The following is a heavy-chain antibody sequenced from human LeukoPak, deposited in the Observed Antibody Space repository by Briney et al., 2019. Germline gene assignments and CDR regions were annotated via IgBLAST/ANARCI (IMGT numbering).Heavy chain of an antibody. Sequence: SEALSLTCAVYGGSFSGYYWSWIRQPPGKGLEWIGEINHSGSTNYNPSLKGRVTISVDTSKNQFSLKLSSVTAADTAVYYCARGDCSSTSCYTFDYWGQGTLVTVSS. D-gene: IGHD2-2*02. CDR3: ARGDCSSTSCYTFDY. CDR1: GGSFSGYY. V-gene: IGHV4-34*01. CDR2: INHSGST. J-gene: IGHJ4*02.